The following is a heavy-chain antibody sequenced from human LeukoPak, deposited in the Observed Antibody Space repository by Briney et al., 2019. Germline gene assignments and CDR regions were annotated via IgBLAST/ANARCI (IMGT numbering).Heavy chain of an antibody. Sequence: GGSLRLSCAASGFTFDDYGMSWVRQAPGKGLEWVSGINWNGGSAGYADSVKGRFTISRDNAKNSLYLQMNSLRAEDTALYHCARVGGLPGGGEDFDYWGQGTLVTVSS. CDR3: ARVGGLPGGGEDFDY. V-gene: IGHV3-20*01. CDR2: INWNGGSA. CDR1: GFTFDDYG. D-gene: IGHD2-21*01. J-gene: IGHJ4*02.